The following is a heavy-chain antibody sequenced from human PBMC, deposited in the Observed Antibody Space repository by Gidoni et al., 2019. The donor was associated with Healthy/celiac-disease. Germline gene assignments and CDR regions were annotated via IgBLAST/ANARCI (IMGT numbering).Heavy chain of an antibody. CDR1: GYSFTSYW. CDR2: IYPGDSDT. D-gene: IGHD4-4*01. J-gene: IGHJ4*02. CDR3: ARHPTVTTRNPYYFDY. Sequence: EVQLVQSGAEVKKPGESLMISCKGSGYSFTSYWIGWVRQMPGKGLEWMGIIYPGDSDTRDSPSFQGQVTISADKSISNDYLQWSSLKASDTAMYYCARHPTVTTRNPYYFDYWGQGTLVTVSS. V-gene: IGHV5-51*01.